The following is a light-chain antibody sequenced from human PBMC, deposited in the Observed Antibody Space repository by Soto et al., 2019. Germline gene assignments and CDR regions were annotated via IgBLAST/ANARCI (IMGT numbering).Light chain of an antibody. CDR2: DVS. CDR3: SSYTTSNTRQIV. V-gene: IGLV2-14*03. J-gene: IGLJ1*01. Sequence: QSALTQPASVSGSPGQSITISCTGTSSDVVGYNYVSWYQHHPGKAPKLIIYDVSNRPPGVSIRFSGSKSDNTASLTISGLQPEDEADYHCSSYTTSNTRQIVFVTGTKVTVL. CDR1: SSDVVGYNY.